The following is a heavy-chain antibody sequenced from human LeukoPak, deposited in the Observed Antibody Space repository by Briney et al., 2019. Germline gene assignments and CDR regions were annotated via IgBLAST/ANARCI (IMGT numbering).Heavy chain of an antibody. J-gene: IGHJ4*02. CDR3: AINGGGDSGYGNFDY. V-gene: IGHV3-9*01. CDR2: INWNSDSI. CDR1: GLTFDDYA. D-gene: IGHD5-12*01. Sequence: GGSLRLSCAVSGLTFDDYAMHWVRQVPGKGLEWVSGINWNSDSIGYADSVKGRFTTSRDNAKNSLYLQRNSLRAEDTAFYYCAINGGGDSGYGNFDYWAQGTLVTVSS.